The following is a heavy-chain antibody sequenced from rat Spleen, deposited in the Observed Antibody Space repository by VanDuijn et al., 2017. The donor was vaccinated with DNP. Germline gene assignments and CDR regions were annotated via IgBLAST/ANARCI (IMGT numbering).Heavy chain of an antibody. CDR2: INSAGST. D-gene: IGHD1-4*01. J-gene: IGHJ2*01. CDR3: ERLRPGYNH. V-gene: IGHV3-3*01. Sequence: EVQLQESGPGLVKPSQSLSLTCSVTGYSITSSYRWNWIRKFPGNELEWMGYINSAGSTNYNPSLKSRISITRDTTKNQFFLQVNSVTTEDPATYYCERLRPGYNHWGQGVMVTVSS. CDR1: GYSITSSYR.